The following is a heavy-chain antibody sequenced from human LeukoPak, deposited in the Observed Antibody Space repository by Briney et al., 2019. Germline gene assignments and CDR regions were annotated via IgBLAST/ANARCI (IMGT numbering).Heavy chain of an antibody. CDR3: AKARGLYCSSTSCYDCDV. D-gene: IGHD2-2*01. Sequence: ASVKVSCKASGYTFTSYYMHWVRQASGQGLEWMGIINPSGGSTSYAQKFQGRVTQTRDTSITTAYMELNRLRSDDTAVYYCAKARGLYCSSTSCYDCDVWGKGTTVTVSS. CDR1: GYTFTSYY. CDR2: INPSGGST. J-gene: IGHJ6*04. V-gene: IGHV1-46*01.